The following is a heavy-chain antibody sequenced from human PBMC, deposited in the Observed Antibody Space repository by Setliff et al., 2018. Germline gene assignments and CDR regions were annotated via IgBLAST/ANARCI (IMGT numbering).Heavy chain of an antibody. D-gene: IGHD6-13*01. CDR1: GDSISSGIYH. V-gene: IGHV4-61*02. Sequence: SETLSLTCTVSGDSISSGIYHWSWIRQSAGKGLGWIGRIYVSTGSTNYSPSLKSRVSISVDRSKNQFSLNLTSVTAADTAVYYCARRGMSSSWFQGYFDYWGQGTLVTVSS. J-gene: IGHJ4*02. CDR3: ARRGMSSSWFQGYFDY. CDR2: IYVSTGST.